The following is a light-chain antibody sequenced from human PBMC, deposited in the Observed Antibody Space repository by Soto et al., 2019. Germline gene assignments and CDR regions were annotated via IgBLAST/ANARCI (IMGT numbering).Light chain of an antibody. CDR3: SSYTSSNSLV. CDR1: SSDVGGYNY. J-gene: IGLJ1*01. V-gene: IGLV2-14*01. CDR2: EVT. Sequence: QSVLTQRASVSGSPGQSITISCTGTSSDVGGYNYVSWYKQTPGKAPKLMIFEVTSRPSGVSNRFSGSKSGNTASLTISGLQAEDEADYYCSSYTSSNSLVFGTGTKVTVL.